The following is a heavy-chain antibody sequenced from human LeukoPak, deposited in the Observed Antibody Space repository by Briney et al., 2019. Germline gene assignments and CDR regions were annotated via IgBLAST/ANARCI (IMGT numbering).Heavy chain of an antibody. V-gene: IGHV3-23*01. CDR3: AKDLSSLCSSTSCYLDGMDV. D-gene: IGHD2-2*01. CDR2: ISGSGGST. Sequence: PGGSLRLSCESSGFTFSNYAMSWVRQAPGKGLEWVSAISGSGGSTYYADSVKGRFTISRDNSKNTLYLQMNSLRAEDTAVYYCAKDLSSLCSSTSCYLDGMDVWGQGTTVTVSS. CDR1: GFTFSNYA. J-gene: IGHJ6*02.